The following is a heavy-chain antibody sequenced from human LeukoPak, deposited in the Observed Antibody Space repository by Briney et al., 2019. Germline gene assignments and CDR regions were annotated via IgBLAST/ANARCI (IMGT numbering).Heavy chain of an antibody. CDR1: GFTFGDYA. D-gene: IGHD6-19*01. V-gene: IGHV3-49*03. CDR3: TRDVSVASTDY. CDR2: IRSKAYGGTT. Sequence: GGSLRLSCTASGFTFGDYAMSWFRQAPGKGLEWVGFIRSKAYGGTTEYAASVKGRFTISRDDSKSIAYLQMNSLKTEDTAVYYCTRDVSVASTDYWGQGTLVTVSS. J-gene: IGHJ4*02.